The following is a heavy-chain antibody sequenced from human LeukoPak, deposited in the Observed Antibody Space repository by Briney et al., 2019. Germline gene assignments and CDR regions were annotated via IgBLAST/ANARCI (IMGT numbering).Heavy chain of an antibody. Sequence: PGGSLRLSCAASGFTFSDYYMSWIRQAPGKGLEWVSYISSSGSTIYYADSVKGRFTISRDNAKNSLYLQMNSLRAEDTAVYHCARDDYDSSGEGWFDPWGQGTLVTVSS. CDR1: GFTFSDYY. D-gene: IGHD3-22*01. V-gene: IGHV3-11*04. CDR2: ISSSGSTI. CDR3: ARDDYDSSGEGWFDP. J-gene: IGHJ5*02.